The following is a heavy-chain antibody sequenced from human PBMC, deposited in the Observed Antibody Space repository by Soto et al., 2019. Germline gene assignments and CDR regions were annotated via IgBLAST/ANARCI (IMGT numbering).Heavy chain of an antibody. CDR3: AIAVGAPPYFDY. D-gene: IGHD1-26*01. V-gene: IGHV3-23*01. CDR2: ISGSGGST. CDR1: GFTFSSYA. Sequence: PGGSLRLSCAASGFTFSSYAMSWVRQAPGKGLEWVSAISGSGGSTYYADSVKGRFTISRDNSKNTLYLQMNSLRAEDTAVYYCAIAVGAPPYFDYWGQGILVTVSS. J-gene: IGHJ4*02.